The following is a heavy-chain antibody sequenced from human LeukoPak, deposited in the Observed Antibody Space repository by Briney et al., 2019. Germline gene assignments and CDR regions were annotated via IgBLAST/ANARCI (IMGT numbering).Heavy chain of an antibody. CDR1: GYTFTSYD. CDR2: VNPRSGDA. J-gene: IGHJ4*02. V-gene: IGHV1-8*03. CDR3: ARGVPLGYCTYGVCYPPYYFDY. Sequence: ASVKVSCKASGYTFTSYDINWVRQATGQGLEWMGWVNPRSGDAGYLQKFQGRLTITRDSSIDTAYMDLSGLRSEDTAVYYCARGVPLGYCTYGVCYPPYYFDYWGQGTLVTASS. D-gene: IGHD2-8*01.